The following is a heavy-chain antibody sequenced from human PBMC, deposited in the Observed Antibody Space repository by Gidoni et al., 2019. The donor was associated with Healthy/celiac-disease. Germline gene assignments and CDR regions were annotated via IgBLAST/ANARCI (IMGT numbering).Heavy chain of an antibody. J-gene: IGHJ4*02. CDR1: GGSISSGGSY. V-gene: IGHV4-31*03. Sequence: QVQLQESGPGLVKPSQTLSLTCTVSGGSISSGGSYWSWIRQHPGKGLEWIGYIYYSGSTYYNPSLKSRVTISVDTSKNQFSLKLSSVTAADTAVYYCARERSSGWHFDYWGQGTLVTVSS. CDR2: IYYSGST. CDR3: ARERSSGWHFDY. D-gene: IGHD6-19*01.